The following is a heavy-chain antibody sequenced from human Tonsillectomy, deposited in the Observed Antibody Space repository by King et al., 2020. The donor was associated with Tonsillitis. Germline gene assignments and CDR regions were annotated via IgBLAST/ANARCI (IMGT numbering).Heavy chain of an antibody. CDR2: IYYSGST. Sequence: LQLQESXXGLVKPSETLSXTCTVSGGSISSSSYYWGWIRQPPGKGLEWIGSIYYSGSTYYNPSLKSRVTISVDTSKNQFSLKLSSVTAADTAVYYCAGLXXIAAAXDWFXPWGQXTLVTVSS. D-gene: IGHD6-13*01. CDR1: GGSISSSSYY. V-gene: IGHV4-39*01. CDR3: AGLXXIAAAXDWFXP. J-gene: IGHJ5*02.